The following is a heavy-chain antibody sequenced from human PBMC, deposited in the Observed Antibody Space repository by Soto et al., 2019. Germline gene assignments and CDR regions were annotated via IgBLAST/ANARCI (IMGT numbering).Heavy chain of an antibody. CDR3: ARVGDSNYYYYYMDV. Sequence: QVQLVQSGAEVKKPGASVKVSCKASGYTFTSYAMHWVRQAPGQRLEWMGWINAGNGNTKYSQKFQGRVTSTRDTSASTAYMELSSLRSEDTAVYYCARVGDSNYYYYYMDVWGKGTTVTVSS. D-gene: IGHD4-4*01. CDR1: GYTFTSYA. CDR2: INAGNGNT. V-gene: IGHV1-3*01. J-gene: IGHJ6*03.